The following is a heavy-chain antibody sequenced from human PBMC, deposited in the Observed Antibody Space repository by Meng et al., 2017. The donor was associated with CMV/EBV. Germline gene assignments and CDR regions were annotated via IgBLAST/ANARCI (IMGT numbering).Heavy chain of an antibody. D-gene: IGHD3-16*01. J-gene: IGHJ6*04. CDR2: IRSKAYGGTT. Sequence: GESLKISCTASVFTFGDYAMSWVRQAPGKGLEWVGFIRSKAYGGTTEYAASVKGRFTISRDDSKSIAYLQMNSLKTEDTAVYYCTYEWDVWGKGTTVTVSS. V-gene: IGHV3-49*04. CDR3: TYEWDV. CDR1: VFTFGDYA.